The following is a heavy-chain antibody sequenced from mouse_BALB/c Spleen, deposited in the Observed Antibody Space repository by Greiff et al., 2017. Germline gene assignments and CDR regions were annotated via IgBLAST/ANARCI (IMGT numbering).Heavy chain of an antibody. Sequence: VQLQQSGAELAKPGASVKMSCKASGYTFTSYWMHWVKQRPGQGLEWIGYINPSTGYTEYNQKFKDKATLTADKSSSTAYMQLSSLTSEDSAVYYCAREYDGVYAMDYWGQGTSVTVSS. CDR3: AREYDGVYAMDY. V-gene: IGHV1-7*01. J-gene: IGHJ4*01. CDR1: GYTFTSYW. D-gene: IGHD2-14*01. CDR2: INPSTGYT.